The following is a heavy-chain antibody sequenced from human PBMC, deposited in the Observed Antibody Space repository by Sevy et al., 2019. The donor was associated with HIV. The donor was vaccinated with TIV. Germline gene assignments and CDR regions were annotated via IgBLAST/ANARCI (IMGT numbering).Heavy chain of an antibody. CDR1: GFTFSSYA. CDR3: AKDCSSWELRGPDY. V-gene: IGHV3-23*01. D-gene: IGHD1-26*01. J-gene: IGHJ4*02. Sequence: GGSLRLSCAASGFTFSSYAMSWVRQAPGKGLEWVSAISGSGGSTYYADSVKGRFTISRDNAKNTLYLQMNSLRAEDTAVYYCAKDCSSWELRGPDYWGQGTLVTVSS. CDR2: ISGSGGST.